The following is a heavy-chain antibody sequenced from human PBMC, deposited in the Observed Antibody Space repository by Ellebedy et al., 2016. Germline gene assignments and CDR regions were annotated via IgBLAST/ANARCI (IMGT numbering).Heavy chain of an antibody. Sequence: GGSLRLSXKGSGYRFTSYWIGWVRQMPGKGLDWMGIIYPGDSDTRYSPSFQGQVTISANKSISTAYLQWSSLKASDTAMYYCARRCSSTSCYRDDAFDIWGQGTMVTVSS. CDR2: IYPGDSDT. D-gene: IGHD2-2*01. J-gene: IGHJ3*02. V-gene: IGHV5-51*01. CDR1: GYRFTSYW. CDR3: ARRCSSTSCYRDDAFDI.